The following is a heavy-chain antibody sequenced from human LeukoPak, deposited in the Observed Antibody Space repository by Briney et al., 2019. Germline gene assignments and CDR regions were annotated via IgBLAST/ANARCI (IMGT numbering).Heavy chain of an antibody. J-gene: IGHJ4*02. Sequence: PSETLSLTCAVYGGSFSGYYWSWLRQPPGKGLEWIGEINHSGSTNYNPSLKSRVTISVDTSKNQFSLKLSSVTAADTAVYYCARLGYSSPTGLDYWGQGTLVTVSS. D-gene: IGHD6-13*01. CDR2: INHSGST. CDR1: GGSFSGYY. CDR3: ARLGYSSPTGLDY. V-gene: IGHV4-34*01.